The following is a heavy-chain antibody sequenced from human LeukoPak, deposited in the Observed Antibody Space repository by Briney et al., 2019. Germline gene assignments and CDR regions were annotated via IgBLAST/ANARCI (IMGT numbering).Heavy chain of an antibody. V-gene: IGHV4-31*03. D-gene: IGHD2-2*01. CDR1: GGSLSSGGYY. CDR3: ASGPVVPAAIGAYFDY. Sequence: SQTLSLTCTVSGGSLSSGGYYWSWIRQHPGKGLEWLGYIYYSGSTYYNPSLKSRVTISVDTSKNQFSLKLSSVTTADTAVYYCASGPVVPAAIGAYFDYWGQGTLVTVSS. CDR2: IYYSGST. J-gene: IGHJ4*02.